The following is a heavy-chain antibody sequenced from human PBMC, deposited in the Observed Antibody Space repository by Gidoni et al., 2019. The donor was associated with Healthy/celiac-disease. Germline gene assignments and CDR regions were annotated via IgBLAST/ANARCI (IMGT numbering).Heavy chain of an antibody. CDR1: GGSISSSCYY. D-gene: IGHD4-17*01. CDR2: IDYSGST. CDR3: AREDYGDYKNYYYMDV. V-gene: IGHV4-39*02. Sequence: QLPLQESGPGLSKPSETLSPTCTVSGGSISSSCYYWGWIRQPPGKGLEWIGSIDYSGSTYYNPSLKSRVNISVDTSKNQFSLKLSSVTAADTAVYYCAREDYGDYKNYYYMDVWGKGTTVTVSS. J-gene: IGHJ6*03.